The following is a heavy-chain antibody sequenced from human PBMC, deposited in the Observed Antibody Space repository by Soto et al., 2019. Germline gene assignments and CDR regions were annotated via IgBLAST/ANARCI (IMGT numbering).Heavy chain of an antibody. CDR3: ARHHAPYYYDSGGYYYE. J-gene: IGHJ4*02. Sequence: EVQLVQSGAEVKKPGESLRISCKGSGYSFISYWISWVRQMPGKGLEWMGRIDPSDSYTNYSPSFQGHVTISADKSISTAYLQWSSLTASDTAMYYCARHHAPYYYDSGGYYYEWGKGTLVTVSS. CDR2: IDPSDSYT. V-gene: IGHV5-10-1*03. D-gene: IGHD3-22*01. CDR1: GYSFISYW.